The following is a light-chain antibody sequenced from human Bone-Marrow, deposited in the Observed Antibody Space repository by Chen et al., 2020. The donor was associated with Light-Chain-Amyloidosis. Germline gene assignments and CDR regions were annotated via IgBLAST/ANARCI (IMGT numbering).Light chain of an antibody. CDR3: SSYTRTTTLI. V-gene: IGLV2-18*02. Sequence: QSALPQPPSVSGSPGQSVTISCTGTSSAVGSYHRVSWYQQSPGTAPKLMIYEVTKRPSGVPDRFSGSKSGITASLTISGLQAEDEADYYCSSYTRTTTLIFGGGTKLTVL. J-gene: IGLJ2*01. CDR1: SSAVGSYHR. CDR2: EVT.